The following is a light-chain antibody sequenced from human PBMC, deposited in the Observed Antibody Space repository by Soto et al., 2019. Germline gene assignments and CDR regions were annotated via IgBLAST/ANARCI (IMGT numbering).Light chain of an antibody. CDR1: QTVLYSSNNMNS. J-gene: IGKJ1*01. CDR2: WAS. CDR3: QQYYSSPWT. Sequence: DIVMTQSPDSLGVSLGERATINCKSSQTVLYSSNNMNSLAWYQKKAGQPPKLLLYWASTRESGVPDRFSGSGSGTHFTLTISSLQAEDVAVYYCQQYYSSPWTFGQGTKVDIK. V-gene: IGKV4-1*01.